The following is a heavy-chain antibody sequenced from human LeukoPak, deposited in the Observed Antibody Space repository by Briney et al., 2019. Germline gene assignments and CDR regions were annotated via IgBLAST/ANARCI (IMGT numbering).Heavy chain of an antibody. CDR3: AREYIDFWSGPVGGLFDY. CDR2: IIPIFGTA. V-gene: IGHV1-69*01. Sequence: SVKVSCKASGGTFSSYAISWVRQAPGQGLEWMGGIIPIFGTANYAQKFQGRVTITADESTSTAYMELRSLRSDDTAVYYCAREYIDFWSGPVGGLFDYWGQGTLVTVSS. CDR1: GGTFSSYA. J-gene: IGHJ4*02. D-gene: IGHD3-3*01.